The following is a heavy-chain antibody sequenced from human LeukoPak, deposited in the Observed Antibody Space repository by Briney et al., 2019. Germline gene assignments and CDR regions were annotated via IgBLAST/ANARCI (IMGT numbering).Heavy chain of an antibody. CDR2: IYSGGST. CDR3: ARENRITMVRGVIH. V-gene: IGHV3-66*01. J-gene: IGHJ1*01. CDR1: GFTVSSNY. D-gene: IGHD3-10*01. Sequence: GGSLRLSCAASGFTVSSNYMSWVRQAPGKGLEWVSVIYSGGSTYYADSVKGRFTISRDNSKNTLYLQMNSLRAEDTAVYYCARENRITMVRGVIHWGQGTLVTVSS.